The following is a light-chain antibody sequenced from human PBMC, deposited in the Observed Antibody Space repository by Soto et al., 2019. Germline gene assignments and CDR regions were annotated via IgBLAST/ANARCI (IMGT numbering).Light chain of an antibody. J-gene: IGLJ1*01. CDR3: SSYTTSSTRV. CDR1: SSDVGIYNY. V-gene: IGLV2-14*01. Sequence: ALTQPASVSGSPGQSIAISCTGSSSDVGIYNYVSWYQQHPGKVPKLIIYEVTNRPSGVSNRFSGSKSGNTASLTISGLQAEDEAHYYCSSYTTSSTRVFGPGKKGIV. CDR2: EVT.